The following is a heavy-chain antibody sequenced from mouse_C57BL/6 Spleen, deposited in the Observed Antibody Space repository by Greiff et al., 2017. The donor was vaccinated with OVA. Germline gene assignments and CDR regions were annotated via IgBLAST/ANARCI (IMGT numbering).Heavy chain of an antibody. J-gene: IGHJ4*01. CDR2: IYPRSGNT. CDR1: GYTFTSYG. V-gene: IGHV1-81*01. Sequence: QVQLKQSGAELARPGASVKLSCKASGYTFTSYGISWVKQRTGQGLEWIGEIYPRSGNTYYNEKFKGKATLTADKSSSTAYMELRSLTSEDSAVYFCARCSSNYGWDYWGQGTSVTVSS. CDR3: ARCSSNYGWDY. D-gene: IGHD2-5*01.